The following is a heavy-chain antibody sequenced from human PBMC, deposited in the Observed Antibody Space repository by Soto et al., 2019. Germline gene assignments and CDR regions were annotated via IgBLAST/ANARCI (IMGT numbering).Heavy chain of an antibody. D-gene: IGHD3-22*01. J-gene: IGHJ4*02. CDR3: AREARVDSSGYWVDY. CDR1: GGTFSSYT. Sequence: QVQLVQSGAEVKKPGSSVKVSCKASGGTFSSYTISWVRQAPGQGLEWMGRIIPILGIANYAQKFQGRVTITADKATSTAYMELSSLRSEDTAVYYCAREARVDSSGYWVDYWGQGTLVTVSS. V-gene: IGHV1-69*08. CDR2: IIPILGIA.